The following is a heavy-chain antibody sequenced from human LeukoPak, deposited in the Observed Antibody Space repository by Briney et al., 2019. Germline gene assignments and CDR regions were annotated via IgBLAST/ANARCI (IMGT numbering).Heavy chain of an antibody. J-gene: IGHJ4*02. CDR3: ARGLAVAGPGYFDY. Sequence: SETLPLTCTVSGGSISSYCWSWIRQPPGKGLEWIGYIYYSGSTNYNPSLKSRVTISVDTSKNQFSLKLSSVTAADTAVYYCARGLAVAGPGYFDYWGQGTLVTVSS. CDR1: GGSISSYC. D-gene: IGHD6-19*01. CDR2: IYYSGST. V-gene: IGHV4-59*12.